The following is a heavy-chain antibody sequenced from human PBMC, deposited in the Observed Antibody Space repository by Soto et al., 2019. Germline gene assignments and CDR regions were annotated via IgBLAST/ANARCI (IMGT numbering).Heavy chain of an antibody. CDR3: ASHRGFSGYDAY. J-gene: IGHJ4*02. D-gene: IGHD5-12*01. Sequence: EVQLVQSGAEVKKPGESLRISCQGSGNSFTAYWITWARQMPGKGLEWMGRIDPSDSYTNYNPSFKGHVTISADKSIEIAFLQLGSLKASDSAIYYCASHRGFSGYDAYWGQGTLVTVSS. CDR2: IDPSDSYT. CDR1: GNSFTAYW. V-gene: IGHV5-10-1*01.